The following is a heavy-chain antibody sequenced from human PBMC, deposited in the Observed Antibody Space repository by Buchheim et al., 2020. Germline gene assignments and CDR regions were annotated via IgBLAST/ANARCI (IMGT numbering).Heavy chain of an antibody. Sequence: QVQLQESGPGLVKPSETLSLTCTVSGGSISSYYWSWIRQPPGKGLEWIGYIYYSGSTNYNPPPKSRVPISVDTSKNQFSSKLSSVTAADTAVYYCARDLAWGGGDSLNFDLWGRGTL. D-gene: IGHD2-21*01. V-gene: IGHV4-59*01. CDR2: IYYSGST. CDR3: ARDLAWGGGDSLNFDL. J-gene: IGHJ2*01. CDR1: GGSISSYY.